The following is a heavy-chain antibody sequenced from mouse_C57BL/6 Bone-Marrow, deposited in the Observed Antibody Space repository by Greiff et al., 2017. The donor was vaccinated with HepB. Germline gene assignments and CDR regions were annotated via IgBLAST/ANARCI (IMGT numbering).Heavy chain of an antibody. CDR3: ARHEAKYDYDYYAMDY. V-gene: IGHV1-62-2*01. CDR1: GYTFTEYT. Sequence: QVQLKESGAELVKPGASVKLSCKASGYTFTEYTIHWVKQRSGQGLEWIGWFYPGSGSIKYNEKFKDKATLTAHKSSSTVEMELRKLTTEDSAVYFCARHEAKYDYDYYAMDYWGQGTSVTVSS. D-gene: IGHD2-4*01. J-gene: IGHJ4*01. CDR2: FYPGSGSI.